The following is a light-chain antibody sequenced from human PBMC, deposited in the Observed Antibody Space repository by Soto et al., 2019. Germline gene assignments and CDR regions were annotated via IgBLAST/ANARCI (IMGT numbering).Light chain of an antibody. CDR2: GAS. Sequence: DIVLTQSPGTLSLSPGERATLSCRASQRISANLAWYQQKPGQAPRLLIYGASSRATGIPDRFSGSGSGTDFTLTISRLEPEDFAVYYCQQYGSSPLWTFGQGTKVDI. CDR1: QRISAN. CDR3: QQYGSSPLWT. J-gene: IGKJ1*01. V-gene: IGKV3-20*01.